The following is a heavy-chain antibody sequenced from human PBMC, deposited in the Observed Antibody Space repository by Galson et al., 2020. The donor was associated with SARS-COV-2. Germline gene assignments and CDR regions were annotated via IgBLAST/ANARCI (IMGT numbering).Heavy chain of an antibody. D-gene: IGHD6-13*01. J-gene: IGHJ2*01. CDR3: ARSAAGYTWYFDL. V-gene: IGHV4-59*01. CDR2: IYYSGST. CDR1: GGYISSYY. Sequence: SLTCTVSGGYISSYYWSWIRQPPGKGLEWIGYIYYSGSTNYNPSLKSRVTISVDTSKNQFSLKLSSVTAADTAVYYCARSAAGYTWYFDLWGRGTLVTVSS.